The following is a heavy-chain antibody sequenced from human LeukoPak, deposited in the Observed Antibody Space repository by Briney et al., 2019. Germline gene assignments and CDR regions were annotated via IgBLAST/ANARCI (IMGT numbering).Heavy chain of an antibody. V-gene: IGHV1-69*13. CDR3: ARGWDSSGWYDY. D-gene: IGHD6-19*01. CDR1: GGTFSSYD. J-gene: IGHJ4*02. Sequence: GASVKVSCKASGGTFSSYDISWVRQAPGQGLEWMGGIIPIFGTANYAQKFQGRVTITADESTSTAYMELSSLRSEDTAVYYCARGWDSSGWYDYWGQGTLVTVSS. CDR2: IIPIFGTA.